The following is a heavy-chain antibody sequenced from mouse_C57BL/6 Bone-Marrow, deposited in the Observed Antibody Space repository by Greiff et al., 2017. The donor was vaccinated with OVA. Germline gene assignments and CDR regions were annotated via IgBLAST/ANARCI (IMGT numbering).Heavy chain of an antibody. Sequence: EVNLVESGPGLAKPSQTLSLTCSVTGYSITSDYWNWIRKFPGNKLEYMGYISYSGSTYYNPSLKSRISITRDTSKNQYYLQLNSVTTEDTATYYCARSARYGSSYYYAMDYWGQGTSVTVSS. CDR2: ISYSGST. CDR3: ARSARYGSSYYYAMDY. J-gene: IGHJ4*01. D-gene: IGHD1-1*01. V-gene: IGHV3-8*01. CDR1: GYSITSDY.